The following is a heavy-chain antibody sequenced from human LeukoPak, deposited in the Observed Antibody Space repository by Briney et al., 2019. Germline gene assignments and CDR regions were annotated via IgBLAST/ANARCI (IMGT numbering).Heavy chain of an antibody. CDR3: ARDRAGYNWNHRYYGMDV. CDR2: IYYSGST. CDR1: GGSISSYY. J-gene: IGHJ6*02. V-gene: IGHV4-59*01. D-gene: IGHD1-20*01. Sequence: PSETLSLTCTVSGGSISSYYWSWIRQPPGKGLEWIGYIYYSGSTNYNPSLKSRVTISVDTSKNQFSLKLSSVTAADTAVYYCARDRAGYNWNHRYYGMDVWGQGTTVTVSS.